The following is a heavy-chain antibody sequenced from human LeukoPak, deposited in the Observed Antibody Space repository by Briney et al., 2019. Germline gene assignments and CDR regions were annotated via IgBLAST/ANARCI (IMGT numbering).Heavy chain of an antibody. V-gene: IGHV3-30*18. D-gene: IGHD5-12*01. CDR1: GFTFSSYG. J-gene: IGHJ4*02. CDR2: ISYDGSNK. CDR3: AKQVYSGYDFDY. Sequence: GGSLRLSCAASGFTFSSYGMHWVRQAPGKGLEWVAVISYDGSNKYYADSVKGRFTISRDNSKNTLNLQMNSLRAEDTAVYYCAKQVYSGYDFDYWGQGTLVTVSS.